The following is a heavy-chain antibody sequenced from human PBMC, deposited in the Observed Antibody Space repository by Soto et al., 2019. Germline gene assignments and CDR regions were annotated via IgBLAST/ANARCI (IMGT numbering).Heavy chain of an antibody. CDR3: ARGRGPNYDSSGYYSYDYYGMDV. V-gene: IGHV4-34*01. J-gene: IGHJ6*02. CDR2: INHSGST. Sequence: SETLSLTCAVYGGSFSCYYWIWIRQPPGRGLEWIGEINHSGSTNYNPSLKSRVTISLDTSKNHFSLKVTSVTAADTAVYYCARGRGPNYDSSGYYSYDYYGMDVWGQGTTVTVS. D-gene: IGHD3-22*01. CDR1: GGSFSCYY.